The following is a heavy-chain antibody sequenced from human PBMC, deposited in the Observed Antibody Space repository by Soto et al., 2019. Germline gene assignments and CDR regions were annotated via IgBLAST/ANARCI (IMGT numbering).Heavy chain of an antibody. CDR3: ARAGIYCSGGSCYSEFDY. V-gene: IGHV4-59*01. D-gene: IGHD2-15*01. CDR1: GGSISSYY. Sequence: SETLSLTCTVSGGSISSYYWSWIRQPPVKVLEWIGYIYYSGSTNYNPSLKSRVTISVDTSKNQFSLKLSSVTAADTAVYYCARAGIYCSGGSCYSEFDYWGQGTLLTVSS. J-gene: IGHJ4*02. CDR2: IYYSGST.